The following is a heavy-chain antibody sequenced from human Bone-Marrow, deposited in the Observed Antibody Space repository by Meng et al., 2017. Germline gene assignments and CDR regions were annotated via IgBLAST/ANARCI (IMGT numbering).Heavy chain of an antibody. V-gene: IGHV1-2*06. CDR1: GYDFTAYF. CDR3: VRDVRQPLDF. J-gene: IGHJ4*02. CDR2: IDPYSGDT. D-gene: IGHD5-18*01. Sequence: EQLVQSGGEGKKPGASMTVSCKASGYDFTAYFLHWVRLAPGQGLQWVGQIDPYSGDTVYAQKFRGRVTMTRDTSVNSAYLEVNRLTSDDTAVYYCVRDVRQPLDFWGQGTLVTVSS.